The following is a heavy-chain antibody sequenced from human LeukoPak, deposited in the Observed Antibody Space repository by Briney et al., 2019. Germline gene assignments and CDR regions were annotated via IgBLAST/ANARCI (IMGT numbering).Heavy chain of an antibody. CDR1: GFTVSSNY. CDR2: IYSGGST. Sequence: GGSLRLSCAASGFTVSSNYMSWVRQAPGKGLEWVSVIYSGGSTYYADSVKGRFTISRDNSKNTLYLQMNSLRAEDTAVYYCALGIVVVSLDYWGQGTLVTVSS. D-gene: IGHD3-22*01. J-gene: IGHJ4*02. V-gene: IGHV3-66*01. CDR3: ALGIVVVSLDY.